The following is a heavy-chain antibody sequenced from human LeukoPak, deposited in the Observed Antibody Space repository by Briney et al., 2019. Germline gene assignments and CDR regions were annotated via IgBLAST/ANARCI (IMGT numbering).Heavy chain of an antibody. Sequence: SETLSLTCAVSGGSISSSNWWSWVRQPPGKGLEWIGYIYYSGSTNYNPSLKSRVTISVDTSKNQFSLKLSSVTAADTAVYYCASGVAVADVDYWGQGTLVTVSS. J-gene: IGHJ4*02. V-gene: IGHV4-4*02. CDR2: IYYSGST. CDR3: ASGVAVADVDY. D-gene: IGHD6-19*01. CDR1: GGSISSSNW.